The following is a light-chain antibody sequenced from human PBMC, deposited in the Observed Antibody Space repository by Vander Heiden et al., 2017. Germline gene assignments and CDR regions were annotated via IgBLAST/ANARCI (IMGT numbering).Light chain of an antibody. J-gene: IGLJ2*01. CDR2: DDI. CDR3: QVWDSSSDHVV. V-gene: IGLV3-21*02. Sequence: SYVLTQPPSVSVAPGQTARITCGGNNIGSKSVDWYQQKPGQAPVLVVYDDIDRPSGIPERFSGSNSWNTATLTISRVEAGDEADYYCQVWDSSSDHVVFGGGTKLTVL. CDR1: NIGSKS.